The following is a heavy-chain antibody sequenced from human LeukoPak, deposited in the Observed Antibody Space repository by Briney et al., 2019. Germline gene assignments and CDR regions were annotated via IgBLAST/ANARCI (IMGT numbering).Heavy chain of an antibody. V-gene: IGHV3-21*01. CDR1: GFTFSSYS. J-gene: IGHJ4*02. Sequence: GGSLRLSCAATGFTFSSYSMNWVRQAPGKGLEWVSSISSSSSYIYYADSVKGRFTISRDNAKNSLYLQMNSLRAEDTAVYYCARWGSLMTTVVRPIDYWGQGTLVTVSS. CDR3: ARWGSLMTTVVRPIDY. D-gene: IGHD4-23*01. CDR2: ISSSSSYI.